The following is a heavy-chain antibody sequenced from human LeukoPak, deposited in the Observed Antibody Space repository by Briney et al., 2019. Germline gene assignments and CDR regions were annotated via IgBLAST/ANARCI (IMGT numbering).Heavy chain of an antibody. J-gene: IGHJ4*02. CDR3: ARGGPRGSSTSCYTD. Sequence: GGSLRLSCAGSGFTFSRYTFNWVRQAPGRGLEWVSAISGDSKYIYYTDSVKGRFTISRDNAKNSVYLQMNSLRAEDTAVYYCARGGPRGSSTSCYTDWGQGTLVTVSS. CDR2: ISGDSKYI. D-gene: IGHD2-2*02. V-gene: IGHV3-21*01. CDR1: GFTFSRYT.